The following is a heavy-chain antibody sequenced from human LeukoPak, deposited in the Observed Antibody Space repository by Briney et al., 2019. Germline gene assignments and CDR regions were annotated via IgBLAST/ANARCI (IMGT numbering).Heavy chain of an antibody. J-gene: IGHJ3*02. CDR3: ARSTGTDAFDI. V-gene: IGHV1-2*02. D-gene: IGHD1-1*01. CDR2: INPNSGGT. Sequence: ASVKVSCKASGYTFTGYYMHWVRQAPGQGLEWMGWINPNSGGTNYARKFQGRVTMTRDTSISTAYMELSRLRSDDTAVYYCARSTGTDAFDIWGQGTMVTVSS. CDR1: GYTFTGYY.